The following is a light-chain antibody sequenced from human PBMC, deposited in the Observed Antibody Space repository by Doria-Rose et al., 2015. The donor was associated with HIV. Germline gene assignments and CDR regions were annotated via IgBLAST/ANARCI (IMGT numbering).Light chain of an antibody. J-gene: IGKJ3*01. CDR2: WAS. Sequence: DIRVTQSPESLGMSLGERATLNCKSNQSLLYTSKNYLAWYQQKPGQPPKLLIYWASTRQSGVPARFSGSGSGTDFTLTISSLEAEDVAVYYCQQCYDTPSFGPGTTVDI. CDR3: QQCYDTPS. CDR1: QSLLYTSKNY. V-gene: IGKV4-1*01.